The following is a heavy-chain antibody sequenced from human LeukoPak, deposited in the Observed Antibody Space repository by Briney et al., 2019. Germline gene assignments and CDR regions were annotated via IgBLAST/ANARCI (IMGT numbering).Heavy chain of an antibody. CDR1: GGSISSSSYY. Sequence: SETLSLTCTVSGGSISSSSYYWDWIRRPPGKGLEWIGSIYYSGSTYYNPSLKSRVTISVDTSKNQFSLKLSSVTAADTAVYFCATRSNWNYPFDYWGQGTLVTVSS. D-gene: IGHD1-7*01. CDR3: ATRSNWNYPFDY. J-gene: IGHJ4*02. CDR2: IYYSGST. V-gene: IGHV4-39*01.